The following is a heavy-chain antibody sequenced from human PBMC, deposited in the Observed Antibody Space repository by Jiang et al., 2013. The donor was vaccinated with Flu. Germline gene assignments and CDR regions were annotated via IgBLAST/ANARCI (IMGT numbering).Heavy chain of an antibody. D-gene: IGHD1-7*01. CDR3: VRTYNWNYEDALDY. J-gene: IGHJ4*02. CDR2: IYTSGST. CDR1: GGSISSGSYY. Sequence: GGSISSGSYYWSWIRQPAGKGLEWIGRIYTSGSTNYNPSLKSRVTISVDTSKNQFSLKLSSVTAADTAVYYCVRTYNWNYEDALDYWGQGTLVTVSS. V-gene: IGHV4-61*02.